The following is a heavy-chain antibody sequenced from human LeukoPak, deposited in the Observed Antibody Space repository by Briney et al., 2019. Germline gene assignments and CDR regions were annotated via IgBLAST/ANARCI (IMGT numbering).Heavy chain of an antibody. J-gene: IGHJ6*03. Sequence: ASQTLSLTCTVSGGSISSGSYYWSWIRQPAGKGLEWIGRIYTSGSTNYNPSLKSRVTISVDTSKNQFSLKLSSVTAADTPVYYCARYQADIVVVPAAIDYYYMDVWGKGTTVTVSS. CDR3: ARYQADIVVVPAAIDYYYMDV. V-gene: IGHV4-61*02. CDR2: IYTSGST. CDR1: GGSISSGSYY. D-gene: IGHD2-2*02.